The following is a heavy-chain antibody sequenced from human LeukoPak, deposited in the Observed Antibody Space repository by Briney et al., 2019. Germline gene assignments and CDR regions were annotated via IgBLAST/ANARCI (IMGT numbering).Heavy chain of an antibody. CDR3: ARGSTYYDSSGQVPFDY. Sequence: GGSLRLSCAASGFTFSTYSMNWVRQAPGKGLEWVSYISSSSGTIYYADSVKGRFTISRDNAKNSLYLQMNSLRAEDTAVYYCARGSTYYDSSGQVPFDYWGQGTLVTVPS. V-gene: IGHV3-48*01. D-gene: IGHD3-22*01. CDR1: GFTFSTYS. CDR2: ISSSSGTI. J-gene: IGHJ4*02.